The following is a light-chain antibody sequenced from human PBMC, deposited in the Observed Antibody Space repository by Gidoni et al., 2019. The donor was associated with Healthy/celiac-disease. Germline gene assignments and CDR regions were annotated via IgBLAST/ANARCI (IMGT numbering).Light chain of an antibody. CDR2: AAS. CDR1: QSISSY. Sequence: DIQMTQSPSSLSASVGDRVTITCRASQSISSYLNWYQQKPGKAPKLLIYAASTLQSGVPSRFSGSGSGTDFTLTISSLQPEDFATYYCQQSHSTPGAWTFGQGTKVELK. CDR3: QQSHSTPGAWT. J-gene: IGKJ1*01. V-gene: IGKV1-39*01.